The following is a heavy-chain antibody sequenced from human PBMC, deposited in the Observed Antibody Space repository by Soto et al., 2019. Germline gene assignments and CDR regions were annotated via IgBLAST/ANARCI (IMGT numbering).Heavy chain of an antibody. J-gene: IGHJ6*03. Sequence: SETLSLTCAVYGGSFSGYYWSWIRQPPGKGLEWIGEINHSGSTNYNPSLKSRVTISVDTSKNQFSLKLSSVTAADTAVYYCAQGRRIAAAGSYYYYYYMDVWGKGTTVTVS. D-gene: IGHD6-13*01. CDR3: AQGRRIAAAGSYYYYYYMDV. CDR2: INHSGST. CDR1: GGSFSGYY. V-gene: IGHV4-34*01.